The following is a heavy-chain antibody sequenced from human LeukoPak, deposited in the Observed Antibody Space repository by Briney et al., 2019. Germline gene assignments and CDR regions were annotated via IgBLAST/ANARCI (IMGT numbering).Heavy chain of an antibody. V-gene: IGHV1-18*01. J-gene: IGHJ4*02. CDR1: GYTFTSYG. CDR3: AGGSPFIAARPLCY. CDR2: ISAYNGNT. Sequence: ASVEVSCKASGYTFTSYGISWVRQAPGQGLEWMGWISAYNGNTNYAQKLQGRVTMTTDTSTSTAYMELRSLRSDDTAVYYCAGGSPFIAARPLCYWGQGTLVTVSS. D-gene: IGHD6-6*01.